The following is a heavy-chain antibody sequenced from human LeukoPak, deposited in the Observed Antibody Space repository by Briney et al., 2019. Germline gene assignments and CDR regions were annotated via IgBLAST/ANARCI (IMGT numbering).Heavy chain of an antibody. V-gene: IGHV3-23*01. CDR1: GFTFRTYA. Sequence: GGSLRLSCAASGFTFRTYALSWVRQAPGKGLEGVSGISGTGFSTYYADSVKGRFTISRDNSKYTLYLQMNSLRAEDTAVYYCAKRPHSSGYYFDYWGQGTLVTVSS. CDR3: AKRPHSSGYYFDY. D-gene: IGHD5-18*01. J-gene: IGHJ4*02. CDR2: ISGTGFST.